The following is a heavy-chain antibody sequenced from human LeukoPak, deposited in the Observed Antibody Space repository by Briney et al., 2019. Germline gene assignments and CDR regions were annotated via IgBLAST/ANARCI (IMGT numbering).Heavy chain of an antibody. D-gene: IGHD2-2*01. CDR2: ISSSSNTI. CDR1: GFTFSSYS. Sequence: GGSLRLSCAASGFTFSSYSMNWVRQAPGKGPEWVSYISSSSNTIYYADSVKGRFTISRDNAKNSLYLQMNSLRAEDTAVYHCAPGYCSSTSCSHYFDYWGQGTLVTVSS. J-gene: IGHJ4*02. V-gene: IGHV3-48*01. CDR3: APGYCSSTSCSHYFDY.